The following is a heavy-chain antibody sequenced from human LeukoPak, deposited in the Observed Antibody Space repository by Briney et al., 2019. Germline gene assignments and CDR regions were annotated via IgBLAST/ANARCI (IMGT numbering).Heavy chain of an antibody. J-gene: IGHJ6*03. V-gene: IGHV3-72*01. Sequence: GGSLRLSCAASGFTFSDHYMDWVRQAPGKGLEWVGRSRNKVNTYTTEYAASVKGRFTISRDDSKNSLYLQMNSLKTEDTAVYYCARALRITMVRGRTYYMDVWGKGTTVNVSS. CDR3: ARALRITMVRGRTYYMDV. D-gene: IGHD3-10*01. CDR2: SRNKVNTYTT. CDR1: GFTFSDHY.